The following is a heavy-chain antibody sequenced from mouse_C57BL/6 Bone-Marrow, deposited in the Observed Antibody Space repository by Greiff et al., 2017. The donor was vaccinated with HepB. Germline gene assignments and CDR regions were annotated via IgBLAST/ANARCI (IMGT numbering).Heavy chain of an antibody. J-gene: IGHJ2*01. CDR3: ARYGSYYFDY. Sequence: EVQLVESGGGLVQPGGSLSLSCAASGFTFTDYYMSWVRQPPGKALEWLGFIRNKANGYTTEYSASVKGRFTISRDNSQSILYLQMNALRAEDSATYYCARYGSYYFDYWGQGTTLTVSS. CDR2: IRNKANGYTT. V-gene: IGHV7-3*01. CDR1: GFTFTDYY.